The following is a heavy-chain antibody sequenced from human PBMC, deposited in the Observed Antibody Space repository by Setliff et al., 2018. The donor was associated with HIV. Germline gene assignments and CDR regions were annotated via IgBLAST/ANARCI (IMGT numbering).Heavy chain of an antibody. CDR2: ISPDGSRN. Sequence: GGSLRLSCAPSGFTFSNYAMHWVRQAPGKGLEWVASISPDGSRNHCVGSVKGRFTASRDNAKRSLYLQMNSLRAEDTAVYYCARVLLITNAVYGVVSNQFDPWGQGTLVTVSS. D-gene: IGHD3-3*01. CDR1: GFTFSNYA. J-gene: IGHJ5*02. V-gene: IGHV3-7*03. CDR3: ARVLLITNAVYGVVSNQFDP.